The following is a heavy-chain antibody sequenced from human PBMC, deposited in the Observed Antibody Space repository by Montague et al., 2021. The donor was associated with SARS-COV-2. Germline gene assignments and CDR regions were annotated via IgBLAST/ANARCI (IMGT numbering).Heavy chain of an antibody. CDR1: GGSFDSDNFF. Sequence: SETRSLTCSVSGGSFDSDNFFWGWIRQPPGKRLEWIGVISNGGSTFDNPSLKSRVTISVHTSQNQLSLNVKSVTAADTAVYYCARHRRYDVVTYYPDFWGQGILVTVSS. V-gene: IGHV4-39*01. J-gene: IGHJ4*02. CDR2: ISNGGST. D-gene: IGHD3-9*01. CDR3: ARHRRYDVVTYYPDF.